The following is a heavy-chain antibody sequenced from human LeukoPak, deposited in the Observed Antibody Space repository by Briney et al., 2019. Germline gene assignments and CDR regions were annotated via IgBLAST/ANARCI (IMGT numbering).Heavy chain of an antibody. D-gene: IGHD5-18*01. V-gene: IGHV5-51*01. J-gene: IGHJ4*02. CDR1: GYSFTSYW. Sequence: GESLKISCKASGYSFTSYWIGWVRQMPGKGLEWMGIIDPSDSETRYTPSFQGQVTISVDKSLTTADLQWNSLKASDTAMYYCARQTAMGRSGDYWGQGTLVTASS. CDR2: IDPSDSET. CDR3: ARQTAMGRSGDY.